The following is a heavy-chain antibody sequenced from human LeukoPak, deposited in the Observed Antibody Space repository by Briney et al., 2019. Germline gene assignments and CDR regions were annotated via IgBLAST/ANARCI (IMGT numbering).Heavy chain of an antibody. D-gene: IGHD5-24*01. Sequence: SETLSLTCAVYGGSFSGYYWSWIRQPPGKGLEWIGEINRSGSTNYNPSLKSRVTISVDTSKNQFSLKLSSVTAADTAVYYCAREVRRWLQAYYYYMDVWGKGTTVTISS. CDR1: GGSFSGYY. CDR3: AREVRRWLQAYYYYMDV. J-gene: IGHJ6*03. CDR2: INRSGST. V-gene: IGHV4-34*01.